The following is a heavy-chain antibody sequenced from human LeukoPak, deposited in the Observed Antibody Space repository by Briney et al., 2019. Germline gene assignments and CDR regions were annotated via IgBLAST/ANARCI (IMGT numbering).Heavy chain of an antibody. V-gene: IGHV3-74*01. Sequence: GGSLRLSCAASGFTFSNYWMHWVRQAPGKGLVWVSRINSDGSSTNYADSVKGRFTISRDNAKNTLYLQMNSLRAEDTAIYYRVRDLQRHYLGVAVAGRRRWFDPWGQGTLVTVSS. D-gene: IGHD6-13*01. CDR2: INSDGSST. J-gene: IGHJ5*02. CDR3: VRDLQRHYLGVAVAGRRRWFDP. CDR1: GFTFSNYW.